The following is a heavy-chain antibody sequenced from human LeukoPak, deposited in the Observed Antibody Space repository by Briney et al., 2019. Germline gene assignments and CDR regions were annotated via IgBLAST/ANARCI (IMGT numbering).Heavy chain of an antibody. CDR2: INHSGSI. Sequence: SETLSLTCTVYGGSFSGYYWSWIRQPPGRGLEWIGEINHSGSINYNPSLKSRVTISVDTSKNQFSLKLSSVTAADTAVYYCARTTEGGYSYGYFYYYYMDVWGKGTTVTISS. J-gene: IGHJ6*03. V-gene: IGHV4-34*01. D-gene: IGHD5-18*01. CDR1: GGSFSGYY. CDR3: ARTTEGGYSYGYFYYYYMDV.